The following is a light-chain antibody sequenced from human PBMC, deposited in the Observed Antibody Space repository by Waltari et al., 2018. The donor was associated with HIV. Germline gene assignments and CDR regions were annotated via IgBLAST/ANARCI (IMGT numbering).Light chain of an antibody. CDR2: EVS. V-gene: IGLV2-14*01. J-gene: IGLJ2*01. CDR3: SSHTSSNTLV. Sequence: QSALTQPASVSGSPGQSITISCSGTSSDGGFYNYVSWYQQHPGKVPKLIIYEVSNRPSGVSDRFSGSKSGNMASLTISGLQAEDEADYYCSSHTSSNTLVFGGGTKLTVL. CDR1: SSDGGFYNY.